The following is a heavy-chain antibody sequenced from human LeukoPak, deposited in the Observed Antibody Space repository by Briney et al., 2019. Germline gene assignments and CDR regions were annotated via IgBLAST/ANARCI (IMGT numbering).Heavy chain of an antibody. CDR2: IIPIFGTA. J-gene: IGHJ5*02. V-gene: IGHV1-69*05. CDR3: ARAAYYYDSSGYFVPYH. Sequence: VASVKVSCKASGGTFSSYAISWVRQAPGQGLEWMGGIIPIFGTANYAQKFQGRVTITTDESTSTAYMELSSLRSEDTAVYYCARAAYYYDSSGYFVPYHWGQGTLVTVSS. CDR1: GGTFSSYA. D-gene: IGHD3-22*01.